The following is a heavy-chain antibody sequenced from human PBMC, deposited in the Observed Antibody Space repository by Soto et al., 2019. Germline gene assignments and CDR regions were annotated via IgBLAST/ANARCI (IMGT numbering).Heavy chain of an antibody. CDR2: ISNNGAHT. CDR3: XXXXXXXXXXNXXXDV. V-gene: IGHV3-64*01. CDR1: GFTFSNYE. J-gene: IGHJ6*03. Sequence: GSLRLSCAASGFTFSNYEMHWVRQAPGKGLEYVSGISNNGAHTDYAKSVKGRFTISRDNSENTLYLQMGSLRAEDMALYYXXXXXXXXXXXNXXXDVXXKXXT.